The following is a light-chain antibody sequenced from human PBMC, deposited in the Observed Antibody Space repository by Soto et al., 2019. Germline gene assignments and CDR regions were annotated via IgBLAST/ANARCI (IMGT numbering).Light chain of an antibody. CDR1: QSVLYSSNNKSY. Sequence: DIVMTQSPDSLAVSLGERATINCKSSQSVLYSSNNKSYLAWFQQKPGQAPRLLIYGASSRATGIPDRFSGSGSGTDFTLTISRLEPDDFAVYYCQHYGSSRTFGQGTKVDI. V-gene: IGKV4-1*01. CDR2: GAS. J-gene: IGKJ1*01. CDR3: QHYGSSRT.